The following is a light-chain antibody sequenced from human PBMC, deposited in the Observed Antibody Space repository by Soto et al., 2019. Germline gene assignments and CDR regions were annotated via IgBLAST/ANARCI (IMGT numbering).Light chain of an antibody. CDR1: SSDVGGYDY. Sequence: QSALTQPASVSGSPGQSITISCTGTSSDVGGYDYVSWYQLHPGKAPKLIIFESTYRPSGVSPRFSASKSGNTASLTISGLQAEDEADYYCSSSTSNHVVFGGGTKLTVL. J-gene: IGLJ2*01. CDR3: SSSTSNHVV. V-gene: IGLV2-14*01. CDR2: EST.